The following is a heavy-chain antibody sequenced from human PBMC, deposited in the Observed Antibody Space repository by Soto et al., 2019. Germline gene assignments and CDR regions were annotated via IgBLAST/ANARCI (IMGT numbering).Heavy chain of an antibody. Sequence: GGSLRLSCAASGFTFSSYSMNWVRQAPGKGLEWVSSISSSSSYIYYADSVKGRFTISRDNAKNSLYLQMNSLRAEDTAVYYCARDTGSGSYYKGVFDYWGQGTLVTVSS. J-gene: IGHJ4*02. CDR2: ISSSSSYI. V-gene: IGHV3-21*01. D-gene: IGHD3-10*01. CDR1: GFTFSSYS. CDR3: ARDTGSGSYYKGVFDY.